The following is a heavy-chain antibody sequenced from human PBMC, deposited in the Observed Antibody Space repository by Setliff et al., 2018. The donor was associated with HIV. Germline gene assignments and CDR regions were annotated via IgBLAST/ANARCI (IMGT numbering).Heavy chain of an antibody. J-gene: IGHJ4*02. CDR2: IYYSGST. CDR3: ARGGLGAVGAIDY. Sequence: PSETLSLTCTVSGGSISSGGYYWSWIRQHPGKGLEWIGYIYYSGSTYYNPSLKSRVTISVDTSKNQFPLKLSSVTAADTAVYYCARGGLGAVGAIDYWSQGTLVTVSS. V-gene: IGHV4-31*03. D-gene: IGHD2-15*01. CDR1: GGSISSGGYY.